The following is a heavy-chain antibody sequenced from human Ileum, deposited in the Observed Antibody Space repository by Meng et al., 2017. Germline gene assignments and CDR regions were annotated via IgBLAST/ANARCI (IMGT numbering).Heavy chain of an antibody. D-gene: IGHD4-23*01. CDR1: GASMSVVSY. CDR2: IDHLGIA. CDR3: ARHGGYYQDF. J-gene: IGHJ4*02. V-gene: IGHV4-4*02. Sequence: QVQLQGSGPGLVKASETRSLTCSVSGASMSVVSYWSWVRQSPGKGLEWIGQIDHLGIAYYKPSLKSRVTMSIDQSKSQFSLRLTSVSAADTAAYYCARHGGYYQDFWGQGTLVTVSS.